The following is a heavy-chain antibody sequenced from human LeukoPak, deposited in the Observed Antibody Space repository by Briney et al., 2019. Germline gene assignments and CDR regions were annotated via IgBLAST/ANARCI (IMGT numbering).Heavy chain of an antibody. CDR1: GYTFTGYY. J-gene: IGHJ4*02. D-gene: IGHD6-19*01. CDR2: IDPNSGGT. CDR3: TNVYNSGWYFDY. V-gene: IGHV1-2*02. Sequence: ASVKVSCKASGYTFTGYYIXWVRQAPGQGLXXXXWIDPNSGGTAYAQKFQGRVTMTRDTSISTVYMELSRLRSDDTAVYYCTNVYNSGWYFDYWGQGTLVTVSS.